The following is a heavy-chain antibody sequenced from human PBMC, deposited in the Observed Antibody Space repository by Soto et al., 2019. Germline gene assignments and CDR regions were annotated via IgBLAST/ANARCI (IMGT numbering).Heavy chain of an antibody. J-gene: IGHJ5*02. CDR3: AGDPDSHYNDSHAYSYP. Sequence: ASVTVSCKASGYTFSSYYMHCVRQAPGQGLEWMGIINPSGGSTSYAQKFQGRVTITADKFTGTAYMELTRLRSDDTAVYYCAGDPDSHYNDSHAYSYPWGQGTLVTVSS. CDR2: INPSGGST. V-gene: IGHV1-46*01. D-gene: IGHD3-22*01. CDR1: GYTFSSYY.